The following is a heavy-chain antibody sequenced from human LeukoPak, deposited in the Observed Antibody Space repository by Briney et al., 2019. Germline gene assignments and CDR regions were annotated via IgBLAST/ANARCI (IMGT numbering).Heavy chain of an antibody. J-gene: IGHJ6*03. Sequence: ASVKVSCKASGYTFTSYAMNWVRQAPGQGLEWMGWINTNTGNPTYAQGFTGRFVFSLDTSVSTAYLQISSLKAEDTAVYYCARPQSNIYDFWSGYRYYYYMDVWGKGTTVTVSS. V-gene: IGHV7-4-1*02. CDR2: INTNTGNP. D-gene: IGHD3-3*01. CDR1: GYTFTSYA. CDR3: ARPQSNIYDFWSGYRYYYYMDV.